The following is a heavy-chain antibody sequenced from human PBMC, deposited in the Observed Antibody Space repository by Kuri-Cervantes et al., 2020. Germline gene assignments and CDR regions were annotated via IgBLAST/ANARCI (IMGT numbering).Heavy chain of an antibody. CDR1: GGSISSGDYY. J-gene: IGHJ5*02. CDR3: ARGARRGGNWFDP. CDR2: IYYSGST. Sequence: SETLSLTCTVSGGSISSGDYYWSWIRQPPGKGLEWIGYIYYSGSTYYNPSLKSRVTISLDTSKNQFSLKLSSVTAADTAVYYCARGARRGGNWFDPWGQGTLVTVSS. D-gene: IGHD3-10*01. V-gene: IGHV4-30-4*08.